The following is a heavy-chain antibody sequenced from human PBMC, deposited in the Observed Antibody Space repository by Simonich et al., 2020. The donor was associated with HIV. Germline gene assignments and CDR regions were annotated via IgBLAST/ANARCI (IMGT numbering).Heavy chain of an antibody. V-gene: IGHV4-38-2*01. CDR2: ISHSGRT. J-gene: IGHJ6*02. CDR3: VLGYCNSASCFWNYHYALDV. CDR1: GYSISSGYS. D-gene: IGHD2-2*01. Sequence: QVQLQESGPGLVKPSETLSLTCAVSGYSISSGYSWGCIRQPPGKGLGWIGRISHSGRTYNNPSLKSRVTVSVDTSRNQFSLQLTSVTAADTAVYYCVLGYCNSASCFWNYHYALDVWGQGTTVTVSS.